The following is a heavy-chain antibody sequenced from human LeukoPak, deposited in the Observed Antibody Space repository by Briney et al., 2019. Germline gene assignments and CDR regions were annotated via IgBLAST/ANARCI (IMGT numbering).Heavy chain of an antibody. CDR3: ARDQAGSLDY. D-gene: IGHD1-26*01. CDR2: ISGSGGST. CDR1: GFTFSSYA. V-gene: IGHV3-23*01. J-gene: IGHJ4*02. Sequence: SGGSLRLSCAASGFTFSSYAMSWVRQAPGKGLEWVSAISGSGGSTYYADSVKGRFTISRDNSKNTLYLQMNSLRAEDTAVYYCARDQAGSLDYWGQGTLVTVSS.